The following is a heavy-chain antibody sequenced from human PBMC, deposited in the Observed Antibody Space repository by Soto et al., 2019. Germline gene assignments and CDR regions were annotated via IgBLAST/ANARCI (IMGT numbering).Heavy chain of an antibody. Sequence: SETLSLTCAVYGGSFSGYYWSWIRQPPGKGLEWIGEINHSGSTNYNPSLKSRVTISVDTSKNQFSLKLSSVTAADTAVYYCARGLIYYDSSGYYYYYGMDVWGQGTTVTVSS. J-gene: IGHJ6*02. CDR3: ARGLIYYDSSGYYYYYGMDV. D-gene: IGHD3-22*01. CDR2: INHSGST. CDR1: GGSFSGYY. V-gene: IGHV4-34*01.